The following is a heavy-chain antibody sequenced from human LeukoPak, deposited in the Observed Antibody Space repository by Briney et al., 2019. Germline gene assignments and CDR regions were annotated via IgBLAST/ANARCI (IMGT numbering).Heavy chain of an antibody. CDR3: TTRLRYFDWTIYDFDY. V-gene: IGHV3-23*01. D-gene: IGHD3-9*01. CDR2: ISGSGGST. CDR1: GFTFSSYA. J-gene: IGHJ4*02. Sequence: GGSLRLSCAASGFTFSSYAMSWVRQAPGKGLEWVSVISGSGGSTYYADSVKGRFTISRDDSKNTLYLQMNSLKTEDTAVYYCTTRLRYFDWTIYDFDYWGQGTLVTVSS.